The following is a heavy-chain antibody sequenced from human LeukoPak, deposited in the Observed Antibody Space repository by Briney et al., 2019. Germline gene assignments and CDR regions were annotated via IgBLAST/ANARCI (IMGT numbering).Heavy chain of an antibody. V-gene: IGHV4-34*01. CDR1: GGSFSGYY. CDR3: ARNRDSGYSSSFYFDY. J-gene: IGHJ4*02. Sequence: SETLSLTCAVYGGSFSGYYWSWIRQPPGKGLEWIGEINHSGSTNYNPSLKSRVTISVDTSKNQFSLKLRSVTAADTAMYYCARNRDSGYSSSFYFDYWGQGTLVTVSS. D-gene: IGHD6-19*01. CDR2: INHSGST.